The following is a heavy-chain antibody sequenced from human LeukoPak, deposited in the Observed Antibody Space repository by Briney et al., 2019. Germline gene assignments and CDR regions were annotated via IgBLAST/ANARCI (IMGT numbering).Heavy chain of an antibody. CDR3: ASCSSTSCYGNYYYYMDV. CDR1: GDTFTSYG. V-gene: IGHV1-18*01. J-gene: IGHJ6*03. CDR2: ISAYNGNT. D-gene: IGHD2-2*01. Sequence: GASVKVSCKASGDTFTSYGIRWVRQAPGQGLEWMGWISAYNGNTNYAQKLQGRVTMTTDTSTSTAYMELRSLRSDDTAVYYCASCSSTSCYGNYYYYMDVWGKGTTVTVSS.